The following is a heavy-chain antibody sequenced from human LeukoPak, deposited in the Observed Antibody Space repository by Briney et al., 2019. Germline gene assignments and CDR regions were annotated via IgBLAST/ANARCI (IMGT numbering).Heavy chain of an antibody. J-gene: IGHJ4*02. V-gene: IGHV3-21*01. CDR2: ISTGSGYM. CDR1: GFTFSSHY. CDR3: ARVSSSSWYVDY. Sequence: GGSLRLSCAASGFTFSSHYINWVRQAPGKGLEWVSCISTGSGYMSYADSVKGRFTISRDNAKNSLYLQMNSLRAEDTAVYYCARVSSSSWYVDYWGQGTLVTVSS. D-gene: IGHD2-2*01.